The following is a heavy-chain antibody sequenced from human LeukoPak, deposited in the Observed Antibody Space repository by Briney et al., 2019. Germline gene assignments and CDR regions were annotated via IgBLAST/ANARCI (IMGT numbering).Heavy chain of an antibody. CDR2: IKQDGSEK. V-gene: IGHV3-7*01. Sequence: PGGSLRLSCAASGFTFSGYWMSWVRQAPGKGLEWVANIKQDGSEKYYVDSVKGRFTISRDNAKNSLYLQMNSLRAEDTAVYYCASNRVVRDYYDSSGYLKSYYFDYWGQGTLVTVSS. J-gene: IGHJ4*02. D-gene: IGHD3-22*01. CDR1: GFTFSGYW. CDR3: ASNRVVRDYYDSSGYLKSYYFDY.